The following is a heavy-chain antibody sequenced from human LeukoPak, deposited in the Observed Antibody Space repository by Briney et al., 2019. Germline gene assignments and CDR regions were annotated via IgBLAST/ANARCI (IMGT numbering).Heavy chain of an antibody. CDR1: GGSFSDYY. Sequence: ETLSLTCAVYGGSFSDYYWSWIRQAPGKGLEWVSYISSSSTIYYADSVKGRFTISRDNAKNSLYLRMNSLRDEDTAVYYCARAFGLTDYWGQGTLVTVSS. J-gene: IGHJ4*02. CDR2: ISSSSTI. V-gene: IGHV3-69-1*01. D-gene: IGHD3/OR15-3a*01. CDR3: ARAFGLTDY.